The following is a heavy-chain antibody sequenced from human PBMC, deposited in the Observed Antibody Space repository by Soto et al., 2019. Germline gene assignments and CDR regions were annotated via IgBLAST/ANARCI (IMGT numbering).Heavy chain of an antibody. J-gene: IGHJ4*02. CDR3: ARRNYFDY. CDR1: GYDFSKHW. Sequence: HGESLKISCEASGYDFSKHWIAWVRQMPGKGLEYMGIIHPSDSDTRYSPSFQGQVTISVDKSARTAYLQWSSLKASDTAMYYCARRNYFDYWGQGTLVTVSS. CDR2: IHPSDSDT. V-gene: IGHV5-51*01.